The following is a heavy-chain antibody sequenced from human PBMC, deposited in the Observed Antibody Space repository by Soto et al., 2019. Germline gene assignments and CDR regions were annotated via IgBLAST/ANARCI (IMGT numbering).Heavy chain of an antibody. CDR2: ITDPGGDA. CDR3: ARVSTESDAGSRIFAF. CDR1: GLTFGSRA. J-gene: IGHJ4*01. D-gene: IGHD3-10*01. Sequence: EVQLLESGGDLKQHGGSLRLSCVASGLTFGSRAMTWVRQAPGEGLQWVSTITDPGGDAKYADSVRGRFVISRDNSKKTLYLQMTSLTAEDSAMYYCARVSTESDAGSRIFAFWGRGTLVTVS. V-gene: IGHV3-23*01.